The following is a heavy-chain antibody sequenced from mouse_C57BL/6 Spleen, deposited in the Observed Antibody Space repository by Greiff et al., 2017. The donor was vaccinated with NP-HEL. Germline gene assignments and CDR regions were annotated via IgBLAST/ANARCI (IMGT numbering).Heavy chain of an antibody. J-gene: IGHJ2*01. CDR1: GYAFSSYW. V-gene: IGHV1-80*01. CDR3: ARITTVVGRDY. Sequence: QVHVKQSGAELVKPGALVKISCKASGYAFSSYWMNWVKQRPGKGLEWIGQIYPGDGDTNYNGKFKGKATLTADKSSSTAYMQLSSLTSEDSAVYFCARITTVVGRDYWGQGTTLTVSS. D-gene: IGHD1-1*01. CDR2: IYPGDGDT.